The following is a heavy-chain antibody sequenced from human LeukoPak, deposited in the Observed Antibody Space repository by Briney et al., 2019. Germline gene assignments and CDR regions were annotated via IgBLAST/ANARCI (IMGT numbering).Heavy chain of an antibody. CDR3: AKGLQRTPYYYYGMDV. CDR2: VTYSGAPT. V-gene: IGHV3-23*01. J-gene: IGHJ6*02. D-gene: IGHD2-2*01. CDR1: GLTFSSSW. Sequence: GGSLRLSCAVSGLTFSSSWMDWVRQAPGKGLEWVSAVTYSGAPTYYADSVKGRFTISRDTPKNTLYLQMNSLRVEGTAVYYCAKGLQRTPYYYYGMDVWGQGTTVTVSS.